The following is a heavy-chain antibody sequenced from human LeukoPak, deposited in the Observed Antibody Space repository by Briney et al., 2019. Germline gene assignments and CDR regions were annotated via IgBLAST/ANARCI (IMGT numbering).Heavy chain of an antibody. V-gene: IGHV4-59*01. Sequence: SETLSLTCTVSGGSISPYYWSWIRQPPGKGLEYIGHIYYSGSTNYNPSLKSRVTISLDTSKNQFSLKLSSVTAADTAVYYCARSTWLLDKWGQGTLVTVSS. D-gene: IGHD3-22*01. J-gene: IGHJ4*02. CDR3: ARSTWLLDK. CDR2: IYYSGST. CDR1: GGSISPYY.